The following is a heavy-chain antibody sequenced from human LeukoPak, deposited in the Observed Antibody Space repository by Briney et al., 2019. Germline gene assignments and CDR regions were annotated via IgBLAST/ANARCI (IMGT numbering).Heavy chain of an antibody. J-gene: IGHJ5*02. CDR3: ARKLRYFDWLVGSQYWFDP. CDR2: FDPEDGEA. Sequence: ASVKVSCKVSGYTLTELSMHWVRQAPGKGLEWMGGFDPEDGEAIYAQKFQGRVTMTEDTSTDTAYMELSSLRSEDTAVYYCARKLRYFDWLVGSQYWFDPWGQGTLVTVSS. CDR1: GYTLTELS. V-gene: IGHV1-24*01. D-gene: IGHD3-9*01.